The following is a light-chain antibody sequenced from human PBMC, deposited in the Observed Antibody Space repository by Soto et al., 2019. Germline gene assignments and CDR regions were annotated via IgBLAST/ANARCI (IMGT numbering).Light chain of an antibody. CDR1: SSDVGGYNY. J-gene: IGLJ1*01. CDR2: DVS. Sequence: QSVLTQPASVSGSPGQSITISCTGTSSDVGGYNYVSWYQQHPGKAPKLMIYDVSNRPSGVSNRFSGSKSGNTASLTISGPQAEEEVDYSWSSYRTRRAPYVLGTGTRVT. V-gene: IGLV2-14*01. CDR3: SSYRTRRAPYV.